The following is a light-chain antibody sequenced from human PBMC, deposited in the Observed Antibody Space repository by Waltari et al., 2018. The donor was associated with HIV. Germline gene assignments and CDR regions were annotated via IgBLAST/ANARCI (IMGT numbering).Light chain of an antibody. Sequence: QSALTQPASVSGSPGQSIPISCTGTSRDVAGYNYGPWYQQHPGKAPKLMIYEVSNRPSGVSIRFSGSKSGNTASLTISGLQAEDEADYYCSSYTSSTFWVFGGGTKLTVL. V-gene: IGLV2-14*01. CDR1: SRDVAGYNY. J-gene: IGLJ3*02. CDR2: EVS. CDR3: SSYTSSTFWV.